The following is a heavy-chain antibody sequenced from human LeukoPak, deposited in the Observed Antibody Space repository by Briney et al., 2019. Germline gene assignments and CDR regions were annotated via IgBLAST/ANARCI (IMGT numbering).Heavy chain of an antibody. CDR3: ARDEGGSGWTGGFDY. J-gene: IGHJ4*02. CDR1: GFTVSSNY. Sequence: GGSLRLSCAASGFTVSSNYMSWVRQAPGKGLECVSVIYSGGSTYYADSVKGRFTISRHNSKNTLYPQMNRLRAEDTAVYYCARDEGGSGWTGGFDYWGQGTLVTVSS. V-gene: IGHV3-53*04. CDR2: IYSGGST. D-gene: IGHD6-19*01.